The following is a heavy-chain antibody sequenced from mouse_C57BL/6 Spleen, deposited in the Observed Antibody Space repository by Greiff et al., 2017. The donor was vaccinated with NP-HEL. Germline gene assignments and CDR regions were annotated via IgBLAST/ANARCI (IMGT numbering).Heavy chain of an antibody. V-gene: IGHV5-12*01. Sequence: EVKVEESGGGLVQPGGSLKLSCAASGFTFSDYYMYWVRQTPEKRLEWVAYISNGGGSTYYPDTVKGRFTISRDNAKNTLYLQMSRLKSEDTAMYYCARQDYYYGSAYAMDYWGQGTSVTVSS. CDR3: ARQDYYYGSAYAMDY. J-gene: IGHJ4*01. CDR2: ISNGGGST. CDR1: GFTFSDYY. D-gene: IGHD1-1*01.